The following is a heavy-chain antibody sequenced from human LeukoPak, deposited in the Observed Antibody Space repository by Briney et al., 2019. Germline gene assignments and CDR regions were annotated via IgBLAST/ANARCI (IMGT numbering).Heavy chain of an antibody. V-gene: IGHV4-59*01. J-gene: IGHJ4*02. CDR1: GGSISSYS. D-gene: IGHD5-24*01. Sequence: PSEALSLTCTVSGGSISSYSWSWIRQPPGKGLEWIGLVYDGGSTYYNPSLKSRVTISLDTSKNQVSLNLNSMTSPDTAVYYCARAGPRRDGYNFDCWGQGTLVTVSS. CDR2: VYDGGST. CDR3: ARAGPRRDGYNFDC.